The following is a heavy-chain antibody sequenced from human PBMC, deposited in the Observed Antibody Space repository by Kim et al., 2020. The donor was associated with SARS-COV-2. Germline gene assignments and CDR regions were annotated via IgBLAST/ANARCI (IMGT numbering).Heavy chain of an antibody. CDR2: INYSGST. CDR1: GGSISSGGYY. J-gene: IGHJ4*02. D-gene: IGHD3-3*01. V-gene: IGHV4-31*03. Sequence: SETLSLTCTVSGGSISSGGYYWSWNRQHTGKGLEWIGYINYSGSTYSNPSLKSRVTISVDTSKNQFSLKLSSVTAADTAVYYCARADTIFGVVYYWGQGTLVTVSS. CDR3: ARADTIFGVVYY.